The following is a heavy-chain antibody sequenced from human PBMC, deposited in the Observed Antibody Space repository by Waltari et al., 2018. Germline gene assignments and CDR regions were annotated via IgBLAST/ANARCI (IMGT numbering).Heavy chain of an antibody. CDR2: IYYSGRT. CDR1: GGSISSYY. CDR3: ARVRIGGNVDWFDP. D-gene: IGHD3-16*01. Sequence: QVQLQESGPGLVKPSETLSLTCTVSGGSISSYYWSWIRQPPGKGLEWIGYIYYSGRTNYNPSLKSRVTISVDTSKNQFSLKLSSVTAADTAVYYCARVRIGGNVDWFDPWGQGTLVTVSS. V-gene: IGHV4-59*01. J-gene: IGHJ5*02.